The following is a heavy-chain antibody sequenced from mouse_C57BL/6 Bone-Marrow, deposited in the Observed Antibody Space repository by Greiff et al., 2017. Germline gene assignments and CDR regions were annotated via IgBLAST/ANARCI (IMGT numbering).Heavy chain of an antibody. CDR1: GYTFTDYE. D-gene: IGHD4-1*01. J-gene: IGHJ4*01. Sequence: VKLMESGAELVRPGASVTLSCKASGYTFTDYEMHWVKQTPVHGLEWIGAIDPETGGTAYNQKFKGKAILTADKSSSTAYMELRSLTSEDSAVYYCTTGRLGMDYWGQGTSVTVPS. V-gene: IGHV1-15*01. CDR3: TTGRLGMDY. CDR2: IDPETGGT.